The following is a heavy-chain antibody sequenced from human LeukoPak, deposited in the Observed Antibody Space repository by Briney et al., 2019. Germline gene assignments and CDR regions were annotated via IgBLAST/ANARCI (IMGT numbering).Heavy chain of an antibody. J-gene: IGHJ1*01. D-gene: IGHD2-2*02. V-gene: IGHV1-69*13. Sequence: SVKVSCKASGGTFSSYAIRWVRQAPGPGLEWMGGIIPIFGTANYAQKFQGRVTITADESTSTAYMELSSLRSEDTAVYYCAREGYCSSTSCYTLKHWGQGTLVTVSS. CDR2: IIPIFGTA. CDR3: AREGYCSSTSCYTLKH. CDR1: GGTFSSYA.